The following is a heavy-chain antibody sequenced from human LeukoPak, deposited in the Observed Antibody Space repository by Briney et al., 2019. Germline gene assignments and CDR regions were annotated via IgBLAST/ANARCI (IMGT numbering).Heavy chain of an antibody. CDR3: ARGRPHGNDY. J-gene: IGHJ4*02. V-gene: IGHV3-74*01. Sequence: GGSLRLSCAASGFTFSSYWMNWVRQAPGKGLVWVSRTASDGSSTTYADSVKGLFSISRDNAKNTLYLQMNSLRVEDTAVYYCARGRPHGNDYWGQGTLVTVSS. CDR1: GFTFSSYW. CDR2: TASDGSST. D-gene: IGHD4-23*01.